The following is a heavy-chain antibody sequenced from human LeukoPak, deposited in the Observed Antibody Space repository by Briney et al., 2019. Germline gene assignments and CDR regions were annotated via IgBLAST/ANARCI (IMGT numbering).Heavy chain of an antibody. Sequence: PGGSLTLFCAASGFTFSSYGMHWVRQAPGKGLEWVPVISYDGSNKYYADSVKGRLTISRDNSKNTLYLQMNSLRAEDTGVYYCAKDQSLYGTAFDYWGQGTLVTVSS. V-gene: IGHV3-30*18. J-gene: IGHJ4*02. CDR2: ISYDGSNK. CDR3: AKDQSLYGTAFDY. D-gene: IGHD3-16*02. CDR1: GFTFSSYG.